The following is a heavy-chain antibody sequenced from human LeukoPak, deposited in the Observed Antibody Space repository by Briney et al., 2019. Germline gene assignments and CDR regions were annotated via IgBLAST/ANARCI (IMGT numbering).Heavy chain of an antibody. V-gene: IGHV4-34*01. CDR1: GGSFSGYY. CDR3: ARDYVGYDILTGYRIYYYYMDV. Sequence: SETLSLTCAVYGGSFSGYYWSWIRQPPGKGLEWIGEINHSGSTNYNPSLKSRVTMSVDTSKNQFSLKLSSVTAADTAVYYCARDYVGYDILTGYRIYYYYMDVWGKGTTVTISS. J-gene: IGHJ6*03. D-gene: IGHD3-9*01. CDR2: INHSGST.